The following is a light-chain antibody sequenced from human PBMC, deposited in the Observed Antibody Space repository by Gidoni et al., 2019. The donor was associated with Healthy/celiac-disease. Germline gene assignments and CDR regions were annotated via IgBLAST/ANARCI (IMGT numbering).Light chain of an antibody. CDR1: QSISSY. CDR3: QQSYSTPNT. J-gene: IGKJ4*01. Sequence: DIQMTQSPSSLSASVGDRVTITCRASQSISSYLNWYQQKPGNAPKLLIYAASSLQSGVPSRFSGSGSGTDFTLTISSLQPEDFATYYCQQSYSTPNTFGGXTKVEIK. CDR2: AAS. V-gene: IGKV1-39*01.